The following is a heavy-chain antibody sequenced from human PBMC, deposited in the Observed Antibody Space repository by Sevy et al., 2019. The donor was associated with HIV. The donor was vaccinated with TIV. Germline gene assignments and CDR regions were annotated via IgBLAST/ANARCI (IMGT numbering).Heavy chain of an antibody. V-gene: IGHV3-21*01. CDR3: ARDLFSGGNAVYGY. J-gene: IGHJ4*02. D-gene: IGHD2-15*01. CDR1: GFTFSSYA. Sequence: GGSLRLSCAASGFTFSSYAMNWVRQAPGKGLEWVSSINAISSNIYYADSVNGRFTISRDNAENSLYLQMNSVRVEDTAVYYCARDLFSGGNAVYGYWGQGTLVTVSS. CDR2: INAISSNI.